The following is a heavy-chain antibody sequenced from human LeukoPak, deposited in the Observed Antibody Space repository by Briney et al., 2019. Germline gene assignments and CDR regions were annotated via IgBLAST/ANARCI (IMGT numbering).Heavy chain of an antibody. CDR1: GFTFGDHA. CDR3: AREDISGGMDV. Sequence: PGGSLRLSCTASGFTFGDHAMSWIRQAPGKGLEWVSYISSSGSTIYYADSVKGRSTISRDNAKNSLYLQMNSLRAEDTAVYYCAREDISGGMDVWGQGTTVTVSS. CDR2: ISSSGSTI. J-gene: IGHJ6*02. V-gene: IGHV3-11*01. D-gene: IGHD3-9*01.